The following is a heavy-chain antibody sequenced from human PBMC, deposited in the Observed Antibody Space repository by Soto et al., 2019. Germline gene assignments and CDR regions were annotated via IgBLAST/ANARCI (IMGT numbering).Heavy chain of an antibody. CDR1: GYTFTSYG. CDR2: ISAYNGNT. CDR3: ARVRYCSSTSCYPNYYGMDV. D-gene: IGHD2-2*01. V-gene: IGHV1-18*01. J-gene: IGHJ6*02. Sequence: ASVKVSCKASGYTFTSYGISWVRQAPGQGLEWMGWISAYNGNTNYAQKLQGRVTMTTDTSTSTAYMELRSLRSDDTAVYYCARVRYCSSTSCYPNYYGMDVWGQGTTVNVSS.